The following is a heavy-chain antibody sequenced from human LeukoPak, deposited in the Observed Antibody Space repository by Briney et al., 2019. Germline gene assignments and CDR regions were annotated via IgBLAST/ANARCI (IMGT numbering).Heavy chain of an antibody. Sequence: PGGSLRLSCAVSGFTLSDHYMDWVRQAPGKGLEWVGRTRDKAHSHTSEYAASVEGRFTISRDDSKSIAYLQMNSLKTEDTAVYYCTREGPGSGWYPAFCDYWGQGTLVTVSS. CDR1: GFTLSDHY. D-gene: IGHD6-19*01. V-gene: IGHV3-72*01. J-gene: IGHJ4*02. CDR3: TREGPGSGWYPAFCDY. CDR2: TRDKAHSHTS.